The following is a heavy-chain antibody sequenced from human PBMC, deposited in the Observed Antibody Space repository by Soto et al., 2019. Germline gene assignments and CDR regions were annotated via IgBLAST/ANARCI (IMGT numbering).Heavy chain of an antibody. V-gene: IGHV4-39*01. CDR1: GDSISSRSYF. Sequence: QLQLQESGPGLVKPSETLSLTCTISGDSISSRSYFWGWIRQPPGRGLEWIATLFYSGSTYYNPSLKSRLTTSVDTSKNQFSLILSSVTAADTALYYCARQPGDGAWRFDYWGQGTLVTVSS. D-gene: IGHD2-21*02. CDR3: ARQPGDGAWRFDY. CDR2: LFYSGST. J-gene: IGHJ4*02.